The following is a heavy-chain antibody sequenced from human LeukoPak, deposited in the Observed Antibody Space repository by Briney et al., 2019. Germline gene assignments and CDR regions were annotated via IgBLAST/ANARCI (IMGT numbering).Heavy chain of an antibody. J-gene: IGHJ4*02. V-gene: IGHV3-7*01. CDR2: IKQDGSEK. CDR3: ARPHLWFGELYFDY. Sequence: PGGSLRLSCAASGFTFSGYWMSWVRQAPGKGLEWVANIKQDGSEKYYVDSVKGRFTISRDNAKNSLYLQMNSLRAEDTAVHYCARPHLWFGELYFDYWGQGTLVTVSS. D-gene: IGHD3-10*01. CDR1: GFTFSGYW.